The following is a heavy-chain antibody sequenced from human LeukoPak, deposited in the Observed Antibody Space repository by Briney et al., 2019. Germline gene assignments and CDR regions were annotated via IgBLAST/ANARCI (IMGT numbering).Heavy chain of an antibody. D-gene: IGHD2-21*01. J-gene: IGHJ4*02. CDR1: GGSFSGYY. CDR2: IILTHSGRT. CDR3: ARGIGGDFAY. Sequence: SETLSLTCAVYGGSFSGYYWTWIRQSPGKGLEWIGQIILTHSGRTKYNPSLEGRVTISLDTSKKQFSLNLTSLTAADTAVYYCARGIGGDFAYWGQGSLVTVSS. V-gene: IGHV4-34*01.